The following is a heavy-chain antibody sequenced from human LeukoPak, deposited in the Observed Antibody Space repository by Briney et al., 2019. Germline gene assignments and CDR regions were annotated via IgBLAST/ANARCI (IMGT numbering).Heavy chain of an antibody. CDR1: GGSISSYY. D-gene: IGHD6-13*01. J-gene: IGHJ4*02. CDR2: IYYSGST. V-gene: IGHV4-59*01. Sequence: SETLSLTCTVSGGSISSYYWSWLRQPPGKGLEWIGYIYYSGSTNYNPSLKSRVTISVDTSKNQFSLKLSSVTAADTAVYYCARAEQQLVLFHWGQGTLVTVSS. CDR3: ARAEQQLVLFH.